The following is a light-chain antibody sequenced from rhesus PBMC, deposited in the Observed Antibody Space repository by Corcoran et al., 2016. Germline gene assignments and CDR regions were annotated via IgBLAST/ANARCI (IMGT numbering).Light chain of an antibody. V-gene: IGKV1S17*01. CDR3: QHYYSTPLT. Sequence: DIQMTQSPSSLSASVGDRVTITCRASQGISNDLAWYQQKTGETPKLLIYEASSLESGIPPRFSGSGSGTDFTLTISSLQPEDFATYFCQHYYSTPLTFGGGTKVEIK. CDR2: EAS. J-gene: IGKJ4*01. CDR1: QGISND.